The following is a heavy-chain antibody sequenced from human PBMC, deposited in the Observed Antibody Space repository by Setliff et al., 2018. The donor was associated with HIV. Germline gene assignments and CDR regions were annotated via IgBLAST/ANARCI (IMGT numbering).Heavy chain of an antibody. CDR1: GYSISSGYY. CDR3: ARDLVLLDLDCSGGSCYDQNWFDP. V-gene: IGHV4-38-2*02. J-gene: IGHJ5*02. Sequence: SETLSLTCAVSGYSISSGYYWGWIRQPPGKGLEWIGSIYHSGSTYYNPSLKSRVTITVDTSKNQFSLKLSSVTAADTAVYYCARDLVLLDLDCSGGSCYDQNWFDPWGQGTLVTVSS. CDR2: IYHSGST. D-gene: IGHD2-15*01.